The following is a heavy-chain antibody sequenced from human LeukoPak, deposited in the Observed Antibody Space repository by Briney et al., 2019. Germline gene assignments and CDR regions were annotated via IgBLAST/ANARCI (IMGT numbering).Heavy chain of an antibody. Sequence: GASVKVSCKPSGYTFTGYYLHWVRQAPGQGLEWMGRINPSTGGTNYAQNFQGRVTMTRDASISTAYMELSRLTSDDTAVYYCARDNDLRPIVGASTFTNVIDYWGQGTLVTVSS. J-gene: IGHJ4*02. D-gene: IGHD1-26*01. CDR2: INPSTGGT. CDR3: ARDNDLRPIVGASTFTNVIDY. CDR1: GYTFTGYY. V-gene: IGHV1-2*06.